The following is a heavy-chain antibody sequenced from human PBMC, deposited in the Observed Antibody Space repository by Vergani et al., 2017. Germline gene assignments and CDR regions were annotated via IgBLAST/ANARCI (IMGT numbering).Heavy chain of an antibody. Sequence: EVQLLESGGGLVQPGGPLRLSCAASGFTFSSYAMNWVRQAPGKGLEWVSYISSSGSTIYYADSVKGRFTISRDHAKNSLYLQMNSLRAEDTAVYYCARVSGYDAGGYWGQGTLVTVSS. J-gene: IGHJ4*02. CDR3: ARVSGYDAGGY. CDR2: ISSSGSTI. CDR1: GFTFSSYA. D-gene: IGHD5-12*01. V-gene: IGHV3-48*03.